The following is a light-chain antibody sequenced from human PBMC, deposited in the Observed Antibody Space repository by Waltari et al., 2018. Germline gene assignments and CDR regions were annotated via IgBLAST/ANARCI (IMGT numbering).Light chain of an antibody. CDR3: QQHRRYSS. J-gene: IGKJ4*02. V-gene: IGKV1-5*01. CDR2: DAS. Sequence: DIQMTQSPSTLSASIGDRVTHPCRASQSCNNELAWYQQKPGKAPKLLISDASNLESGVPSRFSGSGSGTEFTLVISGLQPDDFATYYCQQHRRYSSFGRGTKVEIK. CDR1: QSCNNE.